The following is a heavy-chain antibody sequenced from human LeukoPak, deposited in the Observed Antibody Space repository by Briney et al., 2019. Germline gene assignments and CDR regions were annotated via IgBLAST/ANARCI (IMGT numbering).Heavy chain of an antibody. D-gene: IGHD6-13*01. CDR1: GDSVSSSSVA. CDR2: TYYRSQWYN. J-gene: IGHJ4*02. V-gene: IGHV6-1*01. CDR3: ARDKSRVLDY. Sequence: SQTLSLTCAISGDSVSSSSVAWNWIRQSPSRGLQWLGRTYYRSQWYNDYGVSVKSRITINPDTSKNQFSLQVNSVTPEDTAVYYCARDKSRVLDYWGQGTLVTVSS.